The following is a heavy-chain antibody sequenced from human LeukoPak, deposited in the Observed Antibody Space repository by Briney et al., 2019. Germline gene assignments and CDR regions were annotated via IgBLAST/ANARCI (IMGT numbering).Heavy chain of an antibody. J-gene: IGHJ6*02. CDR1: GFTFSSYW. CDR2: INSDGTST. D-gene: IGHD3-22*01. V-gene: IGHV3-74*01. Sequence: GGSLRLSCAASGFTFSSYWMHWVRQAPGKGLVWVSRINSDGTSTSHADSVKGRLTISRDNAKNTLYLQMNSLRVEDTAVYYCARDGSFGSGYYYGMDVWGQGTTVTVSS. CDR3: ARDGSFGSGYYYGMDV.